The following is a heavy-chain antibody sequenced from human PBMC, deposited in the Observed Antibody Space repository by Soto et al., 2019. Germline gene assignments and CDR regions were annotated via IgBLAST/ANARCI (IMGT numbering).Heavy chain of an antibody. CDR1: GVTISTYY. D-gene: IGHD1-1*01. V-gene: IGHV4-59*12. CDR3: VRDGTKTLRDWFDP. CDR2: NYHSGTT. Sequence: SETLSLTCAVSGVTISTYYWSWIRQPPGKGLEWIGYNYHSGTTDYNPSLKSRVMMSVDTSKKQFSLKLRSVTAADTAVYYCVRDGTKTLRDWFDPWGQGISVTVSS. J-gene: IGHJ5*02.